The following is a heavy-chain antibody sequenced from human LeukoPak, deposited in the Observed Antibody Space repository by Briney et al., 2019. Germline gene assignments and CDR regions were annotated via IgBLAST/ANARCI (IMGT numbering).Heavy chain of an antibody. V-gene: IGHV3-53*01. CDR2: IYIGGST. J-gene: IGHJ4*02. CDR1: GFTFSNYA. Sequence: PGGSLRLSCAASGFTFSNYAMSWVRQTPGKGLEWVSVIYIGGSTYYADSVKGRFTISRDNSKNTLYLQMNSLRAEDTAVYYCARDNYGGNLDCWGQGTLVTVSS. D-gene: IGHD4-23*01. CDR3: ARDNYGGNLDC.